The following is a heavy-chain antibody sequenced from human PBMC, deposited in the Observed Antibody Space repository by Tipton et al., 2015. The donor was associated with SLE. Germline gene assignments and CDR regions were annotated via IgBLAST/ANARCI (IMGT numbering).Heavy chain of an antibody. CDR1: GASVSKYY. D-gene: IGHD3-10*01. V-gene: IGHV4-4*07. Sequence: GASVSKYYWSWIRQPAGKGLEWIGRIYIDGSGSIKYNPSLKGRVTMSVDTSKNQFSLTLTSVKAADTAVYFCAREPRNRAPYGMDVWGRGTTVTVSS. CDR3: AREPRNRAPYGMDV. CDR2: IYIDGSGSI. J-gene: IGHJ6*02.